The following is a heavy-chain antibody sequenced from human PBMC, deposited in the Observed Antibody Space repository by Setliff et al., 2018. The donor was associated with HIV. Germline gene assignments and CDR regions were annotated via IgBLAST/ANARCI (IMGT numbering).Heavy chain of an antibody. CDR3: ARDMMYHYDRSGSFGYFGP. CDR1: GGTFSKYA. D-gene: IGHD3-22*01. CDR2: IIPIFGTT. V-gene: IGHV1-69*06. Sequence: ASVKVSCKPSGGTFSKYAINWVRQAPGQGLEWMGKIIPIFGTTNYAQKFQGRVTITADKSTSTVHMEVRSLRSEDTAMYYCARDMMYHYDRSGSFGYFGPWGQGTLVTVSS. J-gene: IGHJ5*02.